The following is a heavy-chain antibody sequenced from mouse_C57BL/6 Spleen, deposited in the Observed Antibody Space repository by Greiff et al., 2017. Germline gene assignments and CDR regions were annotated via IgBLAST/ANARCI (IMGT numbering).Heavy chain of an antibody. CDR1: GYAFSSYW. CDR3: ARGGTTVYYVDY. V-gene: IGHV1-80*01. D-gene: IGHD1-1*01. Sequence: VQLQQPGAELVKPGASVKISCKASGYAFSSYWLNWVKQRPGKGLEWIGQIYPGDGDTNYNGKFKGKATLTADKSTSTAYMQLSSLTSEDSAVYFCARGGTTVYYVDYWGQGTTLTVSS. J-gene: IGHJ2*01. CDR2: IYPGDGDT.